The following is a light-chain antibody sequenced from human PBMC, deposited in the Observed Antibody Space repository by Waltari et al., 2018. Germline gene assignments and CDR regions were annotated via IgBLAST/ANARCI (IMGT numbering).Light chain of an antibody. Sequence: DILMTQSPSTLSASVGYRVTITCRASQGISSYLAWYQQKPGKSPRLLIYDASSLQSGVPSRFSGSGSGTEFILTISSLQPDDSATYYCQQYNSYNTFGQGTKVEIK. CDR2: DAS. CDR1: QGISSY. V-gene: IGKV1-5*01. CDR3: QQYNSYNT. J-gene: IGKJ2*01.